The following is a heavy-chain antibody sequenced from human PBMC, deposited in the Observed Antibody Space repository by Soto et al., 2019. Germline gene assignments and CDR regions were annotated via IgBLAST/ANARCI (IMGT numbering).Heavy chain of an antibody. CDR1: GGSISSGGYY. CDR3: ARVLGYCISTSCYPYGMDV. CDR2: IYYSGST. D-gene: IGHD2-2*01. V-gene: IGHV4-31*03. J-gene: IGHJ6*02. Sequence: QVQLQESGPGLVKPSQTLSLTCTVSGGSISSGGYYWSWIRQHPGKGLEWIGYIYYSGSTYYNPSLKSRVTISVDTSKNQFSLKLSSVTAADTAVYYCARVLGYCISTSCYPYGMDVWGQGTTVTVSS.